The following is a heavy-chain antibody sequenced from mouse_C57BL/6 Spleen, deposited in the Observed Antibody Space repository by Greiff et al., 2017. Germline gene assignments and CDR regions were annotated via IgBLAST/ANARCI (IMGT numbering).Heavy chain of an antibody. J-gene: IGHJ4*01. CDR2: IDPSDSYT. V-gene: IGHV1-59*01. CDR1: GYTFTSYW. Sequence: QVQLQQPGAELVRPGTSVKLSCKASGYTFTSYWMHWVKQRPGQGLEWIGVIDPSDSYTNYNQKFKGKATLTVDTSSSTAYMQLSSLTSEDSAVYYCARKAAQGYYAMDYWGQGTSVTVSS. D-gene: IGHD3-2*02. CDR3: ARKAAQGYYAMDY.